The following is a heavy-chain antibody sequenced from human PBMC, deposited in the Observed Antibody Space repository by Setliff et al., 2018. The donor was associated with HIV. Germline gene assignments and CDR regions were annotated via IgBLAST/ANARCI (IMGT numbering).Heavy chain of an antibody. V-gene: IGHV4-59*11. D-gene: IGHD7-27*01. CDR2: IYYSVST. J-gene: IGHJ5*02. Sequence: SETLSLTCTVSGGSMNSHYWSWIRQSPGRGLEWIGYIYYSVSTKYNPSLKSRVSMSIDTSKNQFSLKLTSVTAADTAVYYCARDLPELTGRSFDPWGQGMLVTVSS. CDR3: ARDLPELTGRSFDP. CDR1: GGSMNSHY.